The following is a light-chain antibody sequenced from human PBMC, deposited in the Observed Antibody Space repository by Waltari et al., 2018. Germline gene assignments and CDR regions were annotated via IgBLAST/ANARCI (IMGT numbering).Light chain of an antibody. CDR2: WAS. CDR1: QSVFYSSNNKNY. J-gene: IGKJ1*01. CDR3: QQYYSPPLT. V-gene: IGKV4-1*01. Sequence: DIVMTQSPDSLAVSLGERATINCKSSQSVFYSSNNKNYLGCYQQKPGQPPKLLIYWASTREPGVPDRFRGSGSVTNFTLTITSLQAEDVALYYCQQYYSPPLTFGQGTKVEIK.